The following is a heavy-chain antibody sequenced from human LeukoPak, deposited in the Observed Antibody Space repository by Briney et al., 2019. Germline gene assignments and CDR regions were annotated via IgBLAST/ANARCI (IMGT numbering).Heavy chain of an antibody. D-gene: IGHD3-16*01. CDR1: GDSFSSYH. V-gene: IGHV4-59*01. Sequence: SETLSLTCTVSGDSFSSYHWSWLRQPPGKGLEGIGYIASSGSTSSNLSLKSRVTSSVDTSKNQFSLRLSSVTAADTAVYYCARVGRGDHTWGSYYCDHWGRGTLVSVS. J-gene: IGHJ4*02. CDR3: ARVGRGDHTWGSYYCDH. CDR2: IASSGST.